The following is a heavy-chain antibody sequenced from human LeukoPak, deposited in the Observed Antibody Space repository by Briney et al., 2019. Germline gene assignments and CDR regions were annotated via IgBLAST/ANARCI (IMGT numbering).Heavy chain of an antibody. Sequence: PSETLSLTCAVYGGSFSDYYWSWIRQPPGKGLEWIGEINHSGDTKYNPSLKSRVTTPVDTSKNQFSLKVSSVTAADTAVYYCARIQLWPLHYFDYWGQGTLVTVSS. CDR3: ARIQLWPLHYFDY. CDR2: INHSGDT. D-gene: IGHD5-18*01. V-gene: IGHV4-34*01. CDR1: GGSFSDYY. J-gene: IGHJ4*02.